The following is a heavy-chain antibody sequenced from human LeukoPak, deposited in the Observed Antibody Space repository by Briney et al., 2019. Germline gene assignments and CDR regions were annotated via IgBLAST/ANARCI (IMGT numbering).Heavy chain of an antibody. CDR3: ARGPVLYGMDV. J-gene: IGHJ6*02. CDR2: ISSSGSTI. Sequence: GGSLRLSCAASGFTFSSYEMNWVRQAPGKGLEWVSYISSSGSTIYYADSVKGRFTISRDNAKNSLYLQMNSPRAEDTAVYYCARGPVLYGMDVWGQGTTVTVSS. CDR1: GFTFSSYE. V-gene: IGHV3-48*03.